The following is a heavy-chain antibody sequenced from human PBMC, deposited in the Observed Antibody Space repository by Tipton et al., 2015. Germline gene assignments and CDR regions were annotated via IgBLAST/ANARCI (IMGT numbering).Heavy chain of an antibody. D-gene: IGHD6-13*01. CDR2: MNPNSGNT. CDR3: ATPLEQQLVGAAGY. CDR1: GYSFTTYD. Sequence: QSGPEVKKPGASVKVSCKASGYSFTTYDIIWVRQATGQGLEWMGWMNPNSGNTGYAQKFQGRVTMTRNTSISTAFMDLSSLRSEDTAVYYCATPLEQQLVGAAGYWGQGTLVTVSS. V-gene: IGHV1-8*01. J-gene: IGHJ4*02.